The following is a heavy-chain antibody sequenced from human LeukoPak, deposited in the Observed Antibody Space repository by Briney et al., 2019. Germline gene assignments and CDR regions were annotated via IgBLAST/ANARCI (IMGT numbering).Heavy chain of an antibody. CDR2: TYYRSKWYN. D-gene: IGHD6-13*01. J-gene: IGHJ4*02. CDR1: GDSVSSNSAA. Sequence: SQTLSLTCAISGDSVSSNSAAWNWIRQSPSRGLEWLGRTYYRSKWYNDYAVSVKSRITINPHTSKNQFSLQLNSVTPEDTAVYYCAKAEDYYSSSWPRRYYFDYWGQGTLVTVSS. V-gene: IGHV6-1*01. CDR3: AKAEDYYSSSWPRRYYFDY.